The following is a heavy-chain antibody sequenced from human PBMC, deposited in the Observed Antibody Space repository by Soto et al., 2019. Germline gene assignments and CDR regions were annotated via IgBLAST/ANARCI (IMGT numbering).Heavy chain of an antibody. Sequence: QVHRVQSGAEVKKPGASVKVSCKGSGYAFTTYGITWVRQAPGQGLEWMGWISAHNGNTNYAQKLQGRVTVTRDTSTSTAYMELRSPRSDDTAVYYCARGRYGDYWGQGALVTVSS. V-gene: IGHV1-18*01. D-gene: IGHD1-1*01. CDR2: ISAHNGNT. CDR1: GYAFTTYG. J-gene: IGHJ4*02. CDR3: ARGRYGDY.